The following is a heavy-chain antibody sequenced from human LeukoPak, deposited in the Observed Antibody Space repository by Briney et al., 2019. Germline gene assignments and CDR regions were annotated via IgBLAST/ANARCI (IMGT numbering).Heavy chain of an antibody. Sequence: GGSLRLSCAASGFTFSTYAMNWVRRAPSKGLEWVAGISDDGRHNYYADSVKGRFTISRDNSKSTLYLQMNSLRDDDSAAYFCARVYLERLTAGYFDHWGQGTQVTVSP. CDR2: ISDDGRHN. V-gene: IGHV3-30*04. CDR1: GFTFSTYA. J-gene: IGHJ4*02. CDR3: ARVYLERLTAGYFDH. D-gene: IGHD2-8*01.